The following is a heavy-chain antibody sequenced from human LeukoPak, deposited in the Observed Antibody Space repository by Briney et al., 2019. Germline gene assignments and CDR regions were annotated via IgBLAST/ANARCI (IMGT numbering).Heavy chain of an antibody. CDR2: IYYSGST. CDR3: ASQRGSYPLPPFDY. V-gene: IGHV4-59*08. J-gene: IGHJ4*02. CDR1: DSSISSYY. D-gene: IGHD1-26*01. Sequence: SETLSLTCTVSDSSISSYYWSWIRQPPGKGLEWIGYIYYSGSTYYNPSLKSRVTISVDTSKNQFSLKLSSVTAADTAVYYCASQRGSYPLPPFDYWGQGTPVTVS.